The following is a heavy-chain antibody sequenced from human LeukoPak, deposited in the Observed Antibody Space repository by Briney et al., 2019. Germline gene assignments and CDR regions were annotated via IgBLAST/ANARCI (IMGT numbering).Heavy chain of an antibody. Sequence: GASVKVSCKASGYTFTDYYMHWVRQAPGHGLEWMGWINPNSGGSNYAQKFQGRVTMTRDTSISTAYMELSRLRSDDTAVYYCARESHIYSYFDPWGQGTLITVSS. CDR2: INPNSGGS. CDR3: ARESHIYSYFDP. CDR1: GYTFTDYY. D-gene: IGHD1-26*01. J-gene: IGHJ5*02. V-gene: IGHV1-2*02.